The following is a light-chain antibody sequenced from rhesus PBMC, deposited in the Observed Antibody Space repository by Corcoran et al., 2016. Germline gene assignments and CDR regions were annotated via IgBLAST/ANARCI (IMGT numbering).Light chain of an antibody. Sequence: DIQMTQSPSSLSASVGDTVTISCRASHNIYSHLAWYPKKPGKAPKLLIYGATGMQTEIPSRFSGSGSGTDFTLTISSLQPEDSAAYFCQHYYDHPPTFGQGTRVEI. CDR3: QHYYDHPPT. CDR2: GAT. J-gene: IGKJ1*01. CDR1: HNIYSH. V-gene: IGKV1-25*02.